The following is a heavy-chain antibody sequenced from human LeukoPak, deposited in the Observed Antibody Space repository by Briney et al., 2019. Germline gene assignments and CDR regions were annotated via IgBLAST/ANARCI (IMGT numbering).Heavy chain of an antibody. J-gene: IGHJ3*02. D-gene: IGHD4-17*01. Sequence: SETLSLTCTVSGGSISSYYWSWIRQPPGKGLEGIGYIYYSGSTNYNLCIKSRVTISVDTSKNQFSLKLSSVTAADTAVYYCARVIGDLDAFDIWGQGTMVTVSS. CDR1: GGSISSYY. CDR3: ARVIGDLDAFDI. V-gene: IGHV4-59*01. CDR2: IYYSGST.